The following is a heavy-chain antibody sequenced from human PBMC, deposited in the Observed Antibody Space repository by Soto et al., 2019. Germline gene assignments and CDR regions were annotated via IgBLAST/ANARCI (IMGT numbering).Heavy chain of an antibody. Sequence: QVQPVESGGGVVQPGRSLRLSCAASGFTFSSYGMHWVRQAPGKGLEWVAVISYDGSNKYYADSVKGRFTISRDNSKNTLYLQMNSLRAEDTAVYYCAKDLRAGMDVWGQGTTVTVSS. J-gene: IGHJ6*02. V-gene: IGHV3-30*18. CDR1: GFTFSSYG. CDR3: AKDLRAGMDV. CDR2: ISYDGSNK.